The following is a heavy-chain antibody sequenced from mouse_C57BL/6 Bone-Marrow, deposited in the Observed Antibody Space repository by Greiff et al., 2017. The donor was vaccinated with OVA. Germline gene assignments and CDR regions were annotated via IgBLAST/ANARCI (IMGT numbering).Heavy chain of an antibody. D-gene: IGHD4-1*01. Sequence: QVQLQQPGAELVRPGSSVKLSCKASGYTFTSYWMHWVKQRPIQGLEWIGNIDPSDSETHYNQKFKDKATLTVDKSSSTAYMQLSSLTSEDSAVYYCARLFGNWDWFAYWGQGTLVTVSA. CDR2: IDPSDSET. CDR1: GYTFTSYW. CDR3: ARLFGNWDWFAY. J-gene: IGHJ3*01. V-gene: IGHV1-52*01.